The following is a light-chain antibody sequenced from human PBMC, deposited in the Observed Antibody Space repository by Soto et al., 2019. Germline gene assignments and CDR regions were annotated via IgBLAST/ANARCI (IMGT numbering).Light chain of an antibody. CDR1: QSVSSGY. V-gene: IGKV3-20*01. CDR3: QQYVSSPLT. Sequence: EIVLTQSPGTLSLSPGERATLSCRASQSVSSGYLAWYQQKPGQAPRLLIFGASSRATGIPDRFSGSGSGTDFTLTISRLEPEDFAMYFCQQYVSSPLTFGGGTKVDIK. CDR2: GAS. J-gene: IGKJ4*01.